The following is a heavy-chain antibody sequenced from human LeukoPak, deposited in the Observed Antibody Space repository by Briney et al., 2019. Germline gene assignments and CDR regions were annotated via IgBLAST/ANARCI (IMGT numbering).Heavy chain of an antibody. CDR1: GYTITGYY. CDR2: INPNSGGT. J-gene: IGHJ4*02. CDR3: AWALRVLEWLFDY. D-gene: IGHD3-3*01. Sequence: ASVKVSCKASGYTITGYYMHWVRQDPGQGLEWMGWINPNSGGTNYAQKFLGRVTMTRDTSISTAYMELSRLRSDGTAVYYCAWALRVLEWLFDYWGQGTLVTVSS. V-gene: IGHV1-2*02.